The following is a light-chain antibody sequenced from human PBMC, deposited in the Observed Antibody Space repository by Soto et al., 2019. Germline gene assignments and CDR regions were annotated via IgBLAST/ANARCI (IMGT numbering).Light chain of an antibody. V-gene: IGKV1-39*01. CDR2: AAS. CDR1: QTISSY. Sequence: DIQMTQSPSSLSASVGDRVTITCRASQTISSYLNWYQQKPGKAPKLLIYAASSLQSGVPSRFSGSGSGTDFPLSISSLQPEDFATYYCQQSYSTPWTFGQGTTVDIK. CDR3: QQSYSTPWT. J-gene: IGKJ1*01.